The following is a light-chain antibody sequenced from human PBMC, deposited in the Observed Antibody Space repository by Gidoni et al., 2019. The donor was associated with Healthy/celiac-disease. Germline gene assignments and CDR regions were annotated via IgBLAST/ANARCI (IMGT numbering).Light chain of an antibody. CDR1: QSLLHSNGYNY. J-gene: IGKJ4*01. CDR2: LGS. CDR3: MQARQTPST. V-gene: IGKV2-28*01. Sequence: IVLTHSPPSLPVTPGEPASISCRSSQSLLHSNGYNYLDWYLQKPGQSPQLLIYLGSNRASGVPDRFSGSGSGTDFTLKISRVEAEDVGVYYCMQARQTPSTFGGGTKVEIK.